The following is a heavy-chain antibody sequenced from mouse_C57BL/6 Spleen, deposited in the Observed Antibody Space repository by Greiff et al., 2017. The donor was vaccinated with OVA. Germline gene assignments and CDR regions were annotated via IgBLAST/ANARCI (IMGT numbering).Heavy chain of an antibody. Sequence: QVQLQQSGAELVKPGASVKISCKASGYAFSSYWMNWVKQRPGKGLEWIGQIYPGDGDTNYNGKFKGKATLTADKSSSTAYMQLSSLTSEDSAVYFCARVFITTVVAHWYFDVWGTGTTVTVSS. D-gene: IGHD1-1*01. CDR1: GYAFSSYW. CDR2: IYPGDGDT. V-gene: IGHV1-80*01. CDR3: ARVFITTVVAHWYFDV. J-gene: IGHJ1*03.